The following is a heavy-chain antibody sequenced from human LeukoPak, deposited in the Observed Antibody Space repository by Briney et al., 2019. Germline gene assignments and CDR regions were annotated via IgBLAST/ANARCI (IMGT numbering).Heavy chain of an antibody. CDR1: GFSFTTSN. CDR3: VTDGPLAYSFGY. V-gene: IGHV3-30*02. Sequence: GGSLRLSCAVSGFSFTTSNFRWVRQAADKGLDWVAFIRSDEVVRYSDSVRGRFTISRDNSKNTLYLQMSSLPTEDTAVYYCVTDGPLAYSFGYWGQGALVTVSS. CDR2: IRSDEVVR. D-gene: IGHD5-18*01. J-gene: IGHJ4*02.